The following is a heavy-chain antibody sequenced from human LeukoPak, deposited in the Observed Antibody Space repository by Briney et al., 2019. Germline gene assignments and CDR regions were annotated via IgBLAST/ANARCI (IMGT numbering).Heavy chain of an antibody. CDR2: IYYSGST. V-gene: IGHV4-39*07. Sequence: SETLSLTCTVSGGSISSSSYYWGWIRQPPGKGLEWIGSIYYSGSTYYNPSLKSRVTISVDTSKNQFSLKLSSVTAADTVVYYCAGGGELVVVPAAIPLRDYYYYMDVWGKGTTVTVSS. D-gene: IGHD2-2*01. CDR3: AGGGELVVVPAAIPLRDYYYYMDV. J-gene: IGHJ6*03. CDR1: GGSISSSSYY.